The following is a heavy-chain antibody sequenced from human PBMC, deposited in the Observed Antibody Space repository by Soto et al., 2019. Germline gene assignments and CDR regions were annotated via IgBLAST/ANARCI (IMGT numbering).Heavy chain of an antibody. J-gene: IGHJ4*02. CDR3: ARDPCGSDCYSGLDY. CDR1: AGSITGDSYY. V-gene: IGHV4-61*01. D-gene: IGHD2-21*02. Sequence: SETLSLTCNVSAGSITGDSYYWTFIQQPPGKGLEWLGYISYNGRTNYNPSLKSRVTISVDTSRKQFFLRLTSVTAADTAIYYCARDPCGSDCYSGLDYWGQGSLVTVSS. CDR2: ISYNGRT.